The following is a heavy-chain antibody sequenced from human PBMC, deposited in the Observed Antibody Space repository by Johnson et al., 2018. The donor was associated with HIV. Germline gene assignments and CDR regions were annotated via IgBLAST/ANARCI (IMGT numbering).Heavy chain of an antibody. J-gene: IGHJ3*02. CDR1: GFTFSNYW. CDR2: INEDGSEK. Sequence: EVQLVESGGGVVQRGGSLRLSCAASGFTFSNYWMSWVRQAPRKGLEWVANINEDGSEKYYVDSVKGRFTISRDNAKNSLYLQMNSLRAEDTAVYYCARSGSYYGAFDIWGQGTMVTVSS. D-gene: IGHD1-26*01. V-gene: IGHV3-7*04. CDR3: ARSGSYYGAFDI.